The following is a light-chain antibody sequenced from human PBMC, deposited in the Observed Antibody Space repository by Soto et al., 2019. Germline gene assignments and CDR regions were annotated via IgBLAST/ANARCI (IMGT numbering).Light chain of an antibody. J-gene: IGLJ1*01. Sequence: QSVLTQPASVSGSPGQSITMSCTGTSSDVGSYNYVSWYQQHPGKAPKLMIYDVNTRPSGVSNRFSGSKSGNTASLTISGLQAEDEADYYCSSYTSSSTGYVFGTGTKLTVL. CDR2: DVN. CDR1: SSDVGSYNY. CDR3: SSYTSSSTGYV. V-gene: IGLV2-14*01.